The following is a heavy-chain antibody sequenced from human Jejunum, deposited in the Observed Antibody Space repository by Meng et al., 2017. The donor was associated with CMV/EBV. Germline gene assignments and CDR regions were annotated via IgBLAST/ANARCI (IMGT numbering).Heavy chain of an antibody. V-gene: IGHV3-74*01. CDR3: TANIGNNYGFLDS. CDR2: MNSAGRSV. D-gene: IGHD5-18*01. Sequence: EGQLVECAQGLVPLGVFLELACSACGLTFSCDWIQCVRRAPVECLVWVSRMNSAGRSVNYVAFVKGRFSISTDNAKNTLFLHLNSLRAEDTAVYDCTANIGNNYGFLDSWGQGTLVTVSS. CDR1: GLTFSCDW. J-gene: IGHJ4*02.